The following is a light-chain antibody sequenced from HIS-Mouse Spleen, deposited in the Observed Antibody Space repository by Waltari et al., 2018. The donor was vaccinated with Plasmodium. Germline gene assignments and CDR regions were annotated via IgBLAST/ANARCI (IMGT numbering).Light chain of an antibody. CDR1: QRFSSSY. Sequence: EIVMTQSPATLSLSPGARATLSCRASQRFSSSYLSWYQQQPGQAPRHLIYGASTRATGIPARFSGSGSGTDFTLTISSLQPEDFAVYYCQQDYNLPYTFGQGTKLEIK. CDR3: QQDYNLPYT. J-gene: IGKJ2*01. CDR2: GAS. V-gene: IGKV3D-7*01.